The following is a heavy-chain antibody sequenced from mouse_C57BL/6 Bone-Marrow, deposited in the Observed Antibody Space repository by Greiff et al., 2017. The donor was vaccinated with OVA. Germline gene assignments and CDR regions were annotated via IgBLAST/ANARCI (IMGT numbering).Heavy chain of an antibody. CDR3: ARLRYYGSSPPFAY. J-gene: IGHJ3*01. CDR1: GYTFTSYG. D-gene: IGHD1-1*01. V-gene: IGHV1-81*01. CDR2: IYPRSGNT. Sequence: VHLVESGAELARPGASVKLSCKASGYTFTSYGISWVKQRTGQGLEWIGEIYPRSGNTYYNEKFKGKATLTADKSSSTAYMELRSLTSEDSAVYFCARLRYYGSSPPFAYWGQGTLVTVSA.